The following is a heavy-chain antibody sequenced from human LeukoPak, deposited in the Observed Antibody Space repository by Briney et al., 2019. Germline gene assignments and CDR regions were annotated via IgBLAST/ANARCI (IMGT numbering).Heavy chain of an antibody. V-gene: IGHV3-66*02. D-gene: IGHD2-8*02. Sequence: PGGSLRLSCAASGFTVSSNYMSWVRQAPGKGLEWVSVIYSGGSTYYADSVKGRFTISRDNSKNTLYLQMNSPRAEDTAVYYCARSLLGVFDYWGQGTLVTVSS. CDR2: IYSGGST. J-gene: IGHJ4*02. CDR3: ARSLLGVFDY. CDR1: GFTVSSNY.